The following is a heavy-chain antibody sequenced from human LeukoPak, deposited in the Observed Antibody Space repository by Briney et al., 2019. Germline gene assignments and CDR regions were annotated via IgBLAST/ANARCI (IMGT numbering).Heavy chain of an antibody. V-gene: IGHV4-34*01. CDR2: INHSGST. CDR1: GGSFSGYY. CDR3: ARAGDSSSWYYFDY. Sequence: SETLSLTCAVYGGSFSGYYWSWIRQPPGKGLEWIGEINHSGSTNYNPSLKSRVTISVDTSKNQSSLKLSSVPAADTAVYYCARAGDSSSWYYFDYWGQGTLVTVSS. D-gene: IGHD6-13*01. J-gene: IGHJ4*02.